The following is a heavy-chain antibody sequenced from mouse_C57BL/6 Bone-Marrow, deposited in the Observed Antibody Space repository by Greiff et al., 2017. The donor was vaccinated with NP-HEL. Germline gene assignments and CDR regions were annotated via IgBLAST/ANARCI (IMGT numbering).Heavy chain of an antibody. V-gene: IGHV1-64*01. Sequence: QVQLQQPGAELVKPGASVKLSCKASGYTFTSYWMHWVKQRPGQGLEWIGMIHPNSGSTNYNEKFKSKATLTVDKSSSTAYMQLSSLTSEDSAGYYCAREGNYYGSSYDYAMDYWGQGTSVTVSS. D-gene: IGHD1-1*01. CDR3: AREGNYYGSSYDYAMDY. CDR2: IHPNSGST. J-gene: IGHJ4*01. CDR1: GYTFTSYW.